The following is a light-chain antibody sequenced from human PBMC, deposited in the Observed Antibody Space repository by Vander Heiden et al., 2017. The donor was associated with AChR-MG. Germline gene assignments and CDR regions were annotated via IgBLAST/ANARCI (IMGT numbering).Light chain of an antibody. J-gene: IGLJ3*02. CDR2: GNN. CDR1: RSNTGAGYD. Sequence: QSVLTQPPSVSEAPGQRVTISCTGSRSNTGAGYDGNWYQQVPRTAPKRRIYGNNNRASGVPDRVSGSKSGASASLAITGLQAEDEADYYCQSYDSSLSGWVFGEGTKLTVL. V-gene: IGLV1-40*01. CDR3: QSYDSSLSGWV.